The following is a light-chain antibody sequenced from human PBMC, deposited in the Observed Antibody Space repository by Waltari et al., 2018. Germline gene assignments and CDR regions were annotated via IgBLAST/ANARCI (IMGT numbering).Light chain of an antibody. J-gene: IGLJ3*02. CDR1: SSDVGNYNL. V-gene: IGLV2-23*02. CDR2: EVT. Sequence: QSGLTQPASVSGSPGQSITISCTGTSSDVGNYNLFSWYQQYPGKAPKLMVYEVTKRTSGVSDRFSGSKSGNTASLTIYGLQSEDEADYYCSSRNGRANQVVFAGGTKVTVL. CDR3: SSRNGRANQVV.